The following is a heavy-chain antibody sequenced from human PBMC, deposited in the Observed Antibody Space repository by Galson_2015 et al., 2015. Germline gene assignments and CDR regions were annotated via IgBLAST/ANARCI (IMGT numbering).Heavy chain of an antibody. Sequence: LRLSCAASGFTFSSYSMNWVRQAPGKGLEWIGEINHSGSTNYNPSLKGRVTISVDTSKNQFSLKLSSVTAADTAVYYCARDCEYIRLSGNYSHYIGVWGKGSTVTVSS. V-gene: IGHV4-34*09. CDR1: GFTFSSYS. CDR2: INHSGST. CDR3: ARDCEYIRLSGNYSHYIGV. J-gene: IGHJ6*03. D-gene: IGHD6-6*01.